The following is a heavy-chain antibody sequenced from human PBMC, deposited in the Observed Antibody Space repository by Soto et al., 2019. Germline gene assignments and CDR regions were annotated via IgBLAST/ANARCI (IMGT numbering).Heavy chain of an antibody. V-gene: IGHV1-69*01. CDR1: GGTFSSYA. CDR2: IIPIFGTA. CDR3: ARDFSHEYSSSPGSIDY. Sequence: QVQLVQSGAEVKKPGSSVKVSCKASGGTFSSYAISWVRQAPGQGLEWMGGIIPIFGTANYAQKFQGRVTITADESTSTAYMELSSLRSEDTAVYYCARDFSHEYSSSPGSIDYWGQGTLVTVSS. J-gene: IGHJ4*02. D-gene: IGHD6-6*01.